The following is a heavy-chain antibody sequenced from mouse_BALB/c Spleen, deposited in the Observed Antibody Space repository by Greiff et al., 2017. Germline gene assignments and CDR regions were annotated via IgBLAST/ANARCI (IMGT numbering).Heavy chain of an antibody. Sequence: EVKLMESGGGLVKPGGSLKLSCAASGFTFSSYTMSWVRQTPEKRLEWVASISSGGNNTYYSDSVKGRFTISRDNAKNNLYLQMSSLRSEDTALYYCASSRIYYGSSHWYFDVWGAGTTVTVSA. V-gene: IGHV5-9*03. CDR3: ASSRIYYGSSHWYFDV. J-gene: IGHJ1*01. CDR2: ISSGGNNT. D-gene: IGHD1-1*01. CDR1: GFTFSSYT.